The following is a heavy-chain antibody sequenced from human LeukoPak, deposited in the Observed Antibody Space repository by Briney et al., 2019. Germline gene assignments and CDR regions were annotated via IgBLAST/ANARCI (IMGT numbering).Heavy chain of an antibody. V-gene: IGHV3-7*01. J-gene: IGHJ4*02. CDR2: IKHDGNEK. CDR3: ARISSGWSLDY. D-gene: IGHD6-19*01. Sequence: GGSLRLSCAVSGFTFSSYWMIWVRQAPGKGLEWVANIKHDGNEKYYVDSVKGRFAISRDNAKNSLYLQMNSLRAEDTAVYYCARISSGWSLDYWGQGALVTVSS. CDR1: GFTFSSYW.